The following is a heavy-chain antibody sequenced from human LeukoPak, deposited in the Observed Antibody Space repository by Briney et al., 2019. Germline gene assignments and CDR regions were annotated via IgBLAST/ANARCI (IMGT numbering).Heavy chain of an antibody. CDR3: ATRGTPDSSSWYTLGY. CDR2: ISAYNGNT. CDR1: GYTFTSYG. J-gene: IGHJ4*02. D-gene: IGHD6-13*01. Sequence: ASVKVSCKASGYTFTSYGISWVRQAPGQGLEWMGWISAYNGNTNYAQKLQGRVTMTTDTSTSTAYMELSSLRSEDTAVYYCATRGTPDSSSWYTLGYWGQGTLVTVSS. V-gene: IGHV1-18*01.